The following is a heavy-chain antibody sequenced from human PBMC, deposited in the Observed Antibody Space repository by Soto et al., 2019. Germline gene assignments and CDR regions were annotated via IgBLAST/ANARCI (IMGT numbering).Heavy chain of an antibody. CDR3: AIDRSGYYYFDD. CDR2: VFYSGST. J-gene: IGHJ4*02. Sequence: LSLTCTVSGASFSNYYWSWIRQPPGKGLEWIGYVFYSGSTSYNPSLKSRVTISIDKSKNQFSLRLSSVTAADTAVYYCAIDRSGYYYFDDWGQGAPVTVSS. D-gene: IGHD3-22*01. CDR1: GASFSNYY. V-gene: IGHV4-59*01.